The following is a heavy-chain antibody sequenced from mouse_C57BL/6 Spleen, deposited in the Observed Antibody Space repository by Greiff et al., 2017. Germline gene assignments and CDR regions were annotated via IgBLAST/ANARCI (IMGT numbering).Heavy chain of an antibody. CDR2: INPSTGGT. CDR1: GYSFTGYY. CDR3: ASRYYGSSYNY. D-gene: IGHD1-1*01. Sequence: EVQLQQSGPELVKPGASVKISCKASGYSFTGYYMNWVKQSPEKSLEWIGEINPSTGGTTYNQKFKAKATLTVDTSSSTAYMQLKSLTSEDSAVYYCASRYYGSSYNYWGQGTTLTVSS. V-gene: IGHV1-42*01. J-gene: IGHJ2*01.